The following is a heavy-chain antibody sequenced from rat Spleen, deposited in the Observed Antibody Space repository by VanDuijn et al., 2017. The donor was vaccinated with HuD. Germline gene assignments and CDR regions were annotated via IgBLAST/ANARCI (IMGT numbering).Heavy chain of an antibody. Sequence: EVQLVESGGGLVQPGRSMKLSCAASGFTFSDYGMVWVLQAPTKGLEWVASISYDGSSAYYRDSVKGRFTISRDNAKSTLYLQMDSLRSEDTATYYCVRHGETYYSPDYFDFWGPGTMVTVSS. CDR2: ISYDGSSA. CDR1: GFTFSDYG. D-gene: IGHD1-1*01. V-gene: IGHV5-22*01. J-gene: IGHJ1*01. CDR3: VRHGETYYSPDYFDF.